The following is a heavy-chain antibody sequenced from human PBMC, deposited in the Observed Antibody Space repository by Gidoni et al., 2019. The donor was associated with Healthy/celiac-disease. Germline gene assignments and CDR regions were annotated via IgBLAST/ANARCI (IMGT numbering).Heavy chain of an antibody. CDR3: ARAPPGTTGDGYYGMDV. D-gene: IGHD1-7*01. J-gene: IGHJ6*02. CDR2: ISAYNGNT. V-gene: IGHV1-18*01. Sequence: QVQLVQSGAEVKKPGASVKVSCKASGYTFTSYGISWVRQAPGQGLEWLGWISAYNGNTNYAQKLQGRVTMTTDTSTSTAYMELRSLRSDDTAVYYCARAPPGTTGDGYYGMDVWGQGTTVTVSS. CDR1: GYTFTSYG.